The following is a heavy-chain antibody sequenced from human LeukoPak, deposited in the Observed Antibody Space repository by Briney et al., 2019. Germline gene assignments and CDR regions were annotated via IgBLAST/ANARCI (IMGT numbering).Heavy chain of an antibody. Sequence: QTGGSLRLSCVASGFTFSAYVMAWVRQAPGKGLEWVSGISGSGVSAYYGDSVKGRFTISRDNPKNTVYLQMDSLRAEDTAVYYCAKRRSGSSGWFPFDSWGQEPWSPSPQ. CDR3: AKRRSGSSGWFPFDS. CDR2: ISGSGVSA. V-gene: IGHV3-23*01. CDR1: GFTFSAYV. J-gene: IGHJ4*01. D-gene: IGHD6-19*01.